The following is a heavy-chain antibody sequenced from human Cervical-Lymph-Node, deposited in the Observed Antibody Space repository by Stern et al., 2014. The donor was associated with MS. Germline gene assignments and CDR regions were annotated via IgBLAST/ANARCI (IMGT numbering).Heavy chain of an antibody. CDR1: GGSITNNY. D-gene: IGHD1-7*01. J-gene: IGHJ4*02. V-gene: IGHV4-59*08. Sequence: QVQLQESGPGLVKPSETLSLTCTVSGGSITNNYWSWIRQPPGKGLEYIGYVFYTGNTNYNPSLSSRVTVTADTSNNQFSLVLHSVTAADTAVYYCARLPNWNYVGFFDYWGRGALVTVSS. CDR2: VFYTGNT. CDR3: ARLPNWNYVGFFDY.